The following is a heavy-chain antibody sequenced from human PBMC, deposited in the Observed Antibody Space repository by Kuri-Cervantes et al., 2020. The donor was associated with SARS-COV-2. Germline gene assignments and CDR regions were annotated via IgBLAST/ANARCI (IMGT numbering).Heavy chain of an antibody. CDR2: IKSKTDGGTT. V-gene: IGHV3-15*01. CDR3: TTVRVVVITGAEYFQH. Sequence: GGSLRLSCAASGFTFSNAWMSWVRQAPGKGLEWVGRIKSKTDGGTTDYAAPVKGRFTISRDDSKNTLYLQMNSLKTEDTAVYYCTTVRVVVITGAEYFQHWGQGTLVTVSS. J-gene: IGHJ1*01. CDR1: GFTFSNAW. D-gene: IGHD3-22*01.